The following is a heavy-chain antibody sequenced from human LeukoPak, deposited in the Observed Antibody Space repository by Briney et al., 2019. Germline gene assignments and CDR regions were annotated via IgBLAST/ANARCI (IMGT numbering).Heavy chain of an antibody. CDR1: GFTFSSYA. Sequence: GGSLRLSCAASGFTFSSYAMSWVRQAPGGGLEWVSGISDNGGRTYYADSVKGRFAISRDDSKNTLYLQMNSLRAEDTAAYYCAKDTIFGVVIILDYFDYWGQGTLVTVSS. J-gene: IGHJ4*02. V-gene: IGHV3-23*01. CDR3: AKDTIFGVVIILDYFDY. CDR2: ISDNGGRT. D-gene: IGHD3-3*01.